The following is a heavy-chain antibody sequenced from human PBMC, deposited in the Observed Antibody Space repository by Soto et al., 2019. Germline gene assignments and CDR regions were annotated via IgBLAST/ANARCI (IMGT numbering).Heavy chain of an antibody. CDR3: ASSRSGWYVELEGNWFDP. J-gene: IGHJ5*02. Sequence: ASVKVSCKASGYTFASYDINWVRQATGQGLEWMGWMNPNSGNTGYAQKFQGRVTMTRNTSISTAYMELSSLRSEDTAVYYCASSRSGWYVELEGNWFDPWGQGTLVTVSS. CDR1: GYTFASYD. D-gene: IGHD6-19*01. V-gene: IGHV1-8*01. CDR2: MNPNSGNT.